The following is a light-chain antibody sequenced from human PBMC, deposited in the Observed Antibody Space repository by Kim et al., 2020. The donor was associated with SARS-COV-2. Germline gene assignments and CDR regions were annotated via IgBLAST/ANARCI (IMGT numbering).Light chain of an antibody. CDR1: ESISSY. CDR2: AAS. J-gene: IGKJ2*01. V-gene: IGKV1-39*01. CDR3: QQSYSSPQT. Sequence: SASVGDRVTITCRASESISSYINWYQQKPGKAPKLLIYAASNLQSGVPSRFSGGGSATDFTLTISSLQPEDFATYYCQQSYSSPQTFGQGTKLEI.